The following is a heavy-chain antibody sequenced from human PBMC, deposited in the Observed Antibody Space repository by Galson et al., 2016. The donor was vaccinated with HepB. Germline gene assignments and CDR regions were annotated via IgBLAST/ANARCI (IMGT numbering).Heavy chain of an antibody. CDR3: SRPPSSIAAASDAFDL. D-gene: IGHD6-6*01. V-gene: IGHV4-39*01. J-gene: IGHJ3*01. CDR1: GGSIRGSPYY. Sequence: ETLSLTCAVSGGSIRGSPYYWGWIRQPPGKGLEWIGSIYHTGNTYYNPSLKSRVTMHVDTSKNQISLKLNSVTAADSAVYYCSRPPSSIAAASDAFDLWGRGTMVTVSS. CDR2: IYHTGNT.